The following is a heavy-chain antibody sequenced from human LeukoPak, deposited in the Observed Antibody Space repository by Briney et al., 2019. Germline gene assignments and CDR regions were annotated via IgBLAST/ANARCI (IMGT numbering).Heavy chain of an antibody. Sequence: SETLSLTCAVYGGSFSGYYWSWLRQPPGKGLEWIGEINHSGSTNYNPSLKSRVTISVDTSKNQFSLKLSSVTAADTAVYYCARRTSIAARWGSDYWGQGTLVTVSS. J-gene: IGHJ4*02. D-gene: IGHD6-6*01. CDR2: INHSGST. V-gene: IGHV4-34*01. CDR3: ARRTSIAARWGSDY. CDR1: GGSFSGYY.